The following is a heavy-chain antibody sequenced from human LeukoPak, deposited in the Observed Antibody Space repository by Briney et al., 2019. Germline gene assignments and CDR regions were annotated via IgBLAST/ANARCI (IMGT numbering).Heavy chain of an antibody. V-gene: IGHV3-30*04. Sequence: GGSLRLSCAASGFTFSSYAMHWVRQAPGKGLEWLAVISYDGSNKYYADSVKGRFTISRDNSKNTLYLQMNSLRAEDTAVYYCARGMVRGVIITTPRPFDYWGQGTLVTVSS. CDR1: GFTFSSYA. D-gene: IGHD3-10*01. CDR2: ISYDGSNK. J-gene: IGHJ4*02. CDR3: ARGMVRGVIITTPRPFDY.